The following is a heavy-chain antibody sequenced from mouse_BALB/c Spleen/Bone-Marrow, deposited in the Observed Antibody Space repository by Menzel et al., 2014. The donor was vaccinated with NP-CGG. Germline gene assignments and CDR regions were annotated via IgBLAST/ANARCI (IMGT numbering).Heavy chain of an antibody. Sequence: VQRVESGGGLVQPGGSLKLSCAASGFTFSSYTMSWVRQTPEKRLEWVAYISNGGGSTYYPDTVKGRFTISRDNAKNTLYLQMSSLKSEDTAMYYCARRSAATYYFDYWGQGTTLTVSS. CDR2: ISNGGGST. CDR3: ARRSAATYYFDY. D-gene: IGHD1-2*01. J-gene: IGHJ2*01. CDR1: GFTFSSYT. V-gene: IGHV5-12-2*01.